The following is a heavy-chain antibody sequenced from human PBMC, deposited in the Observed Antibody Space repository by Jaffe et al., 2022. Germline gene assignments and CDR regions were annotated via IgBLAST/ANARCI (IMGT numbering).Heavy chain of an antibody. Sequence: QVQLQESGPGLVKPSQTLSLTCTVSGGSISSGSYYWSWIRQPAGKGLEWIGRIYTSGSTNYNPSLKSRVTISVDTSKNQFSLKLSSVTAADTAVYYCARTVDSYYYDSSGYYLEYFQHWGQGTLVTVSS. D-gene: IGHD3-22*01. V-gene: IGHV4-61*02. CDR3: ARTVDSYYYDSSGYYLEYFQH. CDR2: IYTSGST. CDR1: GGSISSGSYY. J-gene: IGHJ1*01.